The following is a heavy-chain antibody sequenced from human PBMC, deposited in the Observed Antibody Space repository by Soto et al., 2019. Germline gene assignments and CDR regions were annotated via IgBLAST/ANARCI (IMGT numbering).Heavy chain of an antibody. J-gene: IGHJ5*02. CDR1: GGSISSGGYY. D-gene: IGHD3-22*01. CDR2: IYYSGST. V-gene: IGHV4-31*03. CDR3: ARVPTHYYDSSGSPRDNWFDP. Sequence: QVQLQESGPGLVKPSQTLSLTCTVSGGSISSGGYYWSWIRQHPGKGLEWIGYIYYSGSTYYNPSLKSRVTISVDTSKNQFSLKLSSVTAADTAVYYCARVPTHYYDSSGSPRDNWFDPWGQGTLVTVSS.